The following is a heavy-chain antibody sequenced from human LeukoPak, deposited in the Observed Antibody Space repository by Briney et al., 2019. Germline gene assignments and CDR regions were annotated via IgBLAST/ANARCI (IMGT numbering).Heavy chain of an antibody. CDR3: ARDKVVGATHFDY. J-gene: IGHJ4*02. D-gene: IGHD1-26*01. Sequence: GGALRLSCAASGFTFFSYWVRWGRQAPGEGGEWVANIKQDGGEIYYVDSVKGRFTISRDNAKNSLSLQMNSLRAEDTAVYYCARDKVVGATHFDYWGQGTLVTVSS. CDR1: GFTFFSYW. V-gene: IGHV3-7*01. CDR2: IKQDGGEI.